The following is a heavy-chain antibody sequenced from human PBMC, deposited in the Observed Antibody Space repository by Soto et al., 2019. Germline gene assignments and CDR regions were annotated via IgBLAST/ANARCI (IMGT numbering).Heavy chain of an antibody. CDR1: GYTFTSHA. CDR3: AREQPAVEVNYCDY. V-gene: IGHV1-3*01. J-gene: IGHJ4*02. D-gene: IGHD6-13*01. Sequence: QVQLVQSGAEVKKPGASVKISCKASGYTFTSHAMHWVRQAPGQRLEWMGWINPGNGQPEYSQKFQGSVTITRDTSASTAYMELSTLTSEDTAVYFCAREQPAVEVNYCDYWGQGTLVTVSA. CDR2: INPGNGQP.